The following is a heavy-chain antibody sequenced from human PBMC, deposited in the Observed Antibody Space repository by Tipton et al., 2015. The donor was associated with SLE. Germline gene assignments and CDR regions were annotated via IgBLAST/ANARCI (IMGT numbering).Heavy chain of an antibody. Sequence: TLSLTYAVSGYSISIGYYWGWIRQPPGKGLEWIGSIYHSGSTYYNPSLKSRVTISVDTSKNQFSLKLNSVTAADTAVYYCTRDPYYYDSSGSPYSYWGQGTLVTVSS. CDR2: IYHSGST. D-gene: IGHD3-22*01. CDR1: GYSISIGYY. J-gene: IGHJ4*02. CDR3: TRDPYYYDSSGSPYSY. V-gene: IGHV4-38-2*02.